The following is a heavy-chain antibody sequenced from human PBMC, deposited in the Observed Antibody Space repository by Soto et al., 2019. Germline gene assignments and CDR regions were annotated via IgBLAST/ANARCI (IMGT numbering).Heavy chain of an antibody. J-gene: IGHJ4*02. D-gene: IGHD3-22*01. CDR2: MNPINGAT. CDR1: GYDFTAYD. Sequence: QVQLVQSGAEAKQSGASVKVSCKASGYDFTAYDINWVRQASGQGLEWMGWMNPINGATGTARRFQGRVTISRDTSASTAYLELSSLRSEDTAVYYCARVSFETSGYADYWGQGTLVTVSS. CDR3: ARVSFETSGYADY. V-gene: IGHV1-8*03.